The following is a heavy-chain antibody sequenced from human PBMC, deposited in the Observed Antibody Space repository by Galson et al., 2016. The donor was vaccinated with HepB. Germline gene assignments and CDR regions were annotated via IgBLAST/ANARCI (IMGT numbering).Heavy chain of an antibody. CDR3: AAYPPFTASSPPHYDY. J-gene: IGHJ4*01. V-gene: IGHV3-7*01. D-gene: IGHD5-18*01. Sequence: SLRLSCAASGFTFSAYWMSWVRQPPGKGLEWVANIKRDESEKYYAVSVKGRFTISRDNAKNSLYLQMNSLRAEDTAVYYCAAYPPFTASSPPHYDYWGHGSQVTVSS. CDR1: GFTFSAYW. CDR2: IKRDESEK.